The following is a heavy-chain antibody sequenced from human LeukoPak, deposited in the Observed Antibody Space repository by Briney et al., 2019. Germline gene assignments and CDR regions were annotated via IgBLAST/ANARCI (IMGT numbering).Heavy chain of an antibody. CDR1: GFTFSSYG. CDR3: ARCRYNWNDAPFY. V-gene: IGHV3-33*01. CDR2: IWYDGSNK. Sequence: HPGGSLRLSCAASGFTFSSYGMHWVRQAPGKGLEWVAVIWYDGSNKYYADSVKGRFTISRDNSKNTLYLQMNGLRAEDTAVYYCARCRYNWNDAPFYWGQGTLVTVSS. D-gene: IGHD1-20*01. J-gene: IGHJ4*02.